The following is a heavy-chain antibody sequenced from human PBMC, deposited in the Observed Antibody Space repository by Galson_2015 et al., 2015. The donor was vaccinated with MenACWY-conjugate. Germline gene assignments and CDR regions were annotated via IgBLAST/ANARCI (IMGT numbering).Heavy chain of an antibody. V-gene: IGHV3-48*01. CDR1: GVTFSSYS. J-gene: IGHJ4*02. Sequence: SLRLSCAVSGVTFSSYSMDWVRQAPGKGLEWVSYISSSGSTIYYADSVKGRFTISRDNVKNSLYLQVNSLRADDTAAYYCAKDQGLRSGIDYWGRGTLVTVSS. CDR3: AKDQGLRSGIDY. CDR2: ISSSGSTI. D-gene: IGHD6-25*01.